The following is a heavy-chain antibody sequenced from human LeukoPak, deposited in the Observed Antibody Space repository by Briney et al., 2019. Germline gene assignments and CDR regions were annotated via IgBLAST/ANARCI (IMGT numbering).Heavy chain of an antibody. V-gene: IGHV4-59*08. Sequence: SETLSLTCTVSVGSINSYYWSWIRQPPGKGLEWIGYISYSGTPTYNPSLRSRVTISLATSKTQSSLRLTSVTAADTAGYYCARQRTAPPIYEYYGMDVWGQGTTVTVSS. D-gene: IGHD3-9*01. J-gene: IGHJ6*02. CDR1: VGSINSYY. CDR2: ISYSGTP. CDR3: ARQRTAPPIYEYYGMDV.